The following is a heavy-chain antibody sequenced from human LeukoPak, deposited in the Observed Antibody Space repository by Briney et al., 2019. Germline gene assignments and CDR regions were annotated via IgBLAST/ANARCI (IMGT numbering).Heavy chain of an antibody. CDR1: GFTVSSNF. Sequence: PGGSLRLSCAASGFTVSSNFMTWVRQAPGKGLEWVSVIYSGGDTYYADSVKGRFTIPRDNSKDTLYLQMNSLRPEDTAVYYCARDAGVYYDNSGYSSWGQGTLVTVSS. CDR3: ARDAGVYYDNSGYSS. CDR2: IYSGGDT. D-gene: IGHD3-22*01. V-gene: IGHV3-66*01. J-gene: IGHJ5*02.